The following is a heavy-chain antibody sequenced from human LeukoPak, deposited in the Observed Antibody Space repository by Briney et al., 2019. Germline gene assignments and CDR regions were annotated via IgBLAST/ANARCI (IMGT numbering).Heavy chain of an antibody. CDR2: INPNSGGT. D-gene: IGHD3-3*01. CDR3: ARDLVSGVVIMESWFDY. CDR1: GYTFTGYY. J-gene: IGHJ4*02. Sequence: GASVKVSCKASGYTFTGYYMHWVRQAPGQGLEWMGWINPNSGGTNYAQKFQGRVTMTRDTSISTAYMELSRLRSDDTAVYYCARDLVSGVVIMESWFDYWGQGTLVTVSS. V-gene: IGHV1-2*02.